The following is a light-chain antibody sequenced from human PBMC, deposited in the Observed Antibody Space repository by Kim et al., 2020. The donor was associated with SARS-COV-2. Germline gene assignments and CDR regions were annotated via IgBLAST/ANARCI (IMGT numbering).Light chain of an antibody. V-gene: IGKV1-5*01. CDR3: QQYNSYPWT. Sequence: DIQMTQSPSTLSASVGDRVTITCRASQSLNSMLAWYQQKPGKAHKSLIYDASSLESGVPSRFSGSGSGTEFTLTISSLQPDDFATYYCQQYNSYPWTFGQGTKVDIK. CDR1: QSLNSM. CDR2: DAS. J-gene: IGKJ1*01.